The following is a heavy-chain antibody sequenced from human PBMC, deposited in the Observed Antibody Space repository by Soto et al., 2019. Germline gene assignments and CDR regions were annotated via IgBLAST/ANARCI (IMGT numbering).Heavy chain of an antibody. J-gene: IGHJ4*02. CDR1: AFTFSSYS. V-gene: IGHV3-21*01. Sequence: PEGSLRLSCAASAFTFSSYSMNWVRQAPGKGLEWVSSISSSSSYIYYADSVKGRFTISRDNAKNSLYLQMNSLRAEDTAVYYCARDGWSSSWYALFDYWGQGTLVTVSS. CDR3: ARDGWSSSWYALFDY. D-gene: IGHD6-13*01. CDR2: ISSSSSYI.